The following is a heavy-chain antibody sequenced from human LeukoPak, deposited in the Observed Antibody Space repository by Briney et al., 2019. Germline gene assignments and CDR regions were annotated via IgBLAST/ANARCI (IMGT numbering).Heavy chain of an antibody. CDR2: ISSSSSQI. CDR1: GFTFSSYS. CDR3: ARDFAARPRWFDP. V-gene: IGHV3-21*01. J-gene: IGHJ5*02. D-gene: IGHD6-6*01. Sequence: PGGSLRLSCAASGFTFSSYSMNWARQAPGKGLEWVSSISSSSSQIYYADSVKGRFTISRDNAKNSLYLQLNSLIAEDTGVYYCARDFAARPRWFDPWGQGTLVTVSS.